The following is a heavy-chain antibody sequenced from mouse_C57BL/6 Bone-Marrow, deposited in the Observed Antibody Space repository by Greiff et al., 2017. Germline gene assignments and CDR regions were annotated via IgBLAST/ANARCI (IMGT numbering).Heavy chain of an antibody. CDR1: GCSFTGYF. CDR3: ARWGAYHSNPTYAMDY. Sequence: VQLQQSGPELVKPGDSVKISCKASGCSFTGYFMNWVMQSHGKSLEWIGRINPYNGDTFYNQKFKGKATLTVDKSSSTAHMELRSLTSEDSAVYYCARWGAYHSNPTYAMDYWGQGTSVTVSS. D-gene: IGHD2-5*01. V-gene: IGHV1-20*01. CDR2: INPYNGDT. J-gene: IGHJ4*01.